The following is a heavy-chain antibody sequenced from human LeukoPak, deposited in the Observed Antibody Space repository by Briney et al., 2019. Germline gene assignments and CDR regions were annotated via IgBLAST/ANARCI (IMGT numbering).Heavy chain of an antibody. Sequence: GASVKVSGKASGYTFTGYYMHWVGQAPGQGLEWMGWINPNSGGTNYAQKFQGRVTMTRDTSISTAYMELSRLRSDDTAVYYCARVNDDSSGYYYDYWGQGTLVTVSS. CDR3: ARVNDDSSGYYYDY. V-gene: IGHV1-2*02. J-gene: IGHJ4*02. CDR1: GYTFTGYY. CDR2: INPNSGGT. D-gene: IGHD3-22*01.